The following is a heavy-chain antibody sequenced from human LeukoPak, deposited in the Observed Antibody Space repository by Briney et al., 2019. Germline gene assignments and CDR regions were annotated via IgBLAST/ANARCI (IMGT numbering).Heavy chain of an antibody. J-gene: IGHJ3*02. D-gene: IGHD2/OR15-2a*01. CDR3: ARDFLNAIDI. CDR2: ISSSSTYI. Sequence: GGSLRLSCAASGFTFSSSTMNWVRQSPGKGLQWVSSISSSSTYIYYADSVNGRFIISRDNAKNSLYLQMNSLRAEDTAVFYCARDFLNAIDIWGQGTMVTVSS. CDR1: GFTFSSST. V-gene: IGHV3-21*01.